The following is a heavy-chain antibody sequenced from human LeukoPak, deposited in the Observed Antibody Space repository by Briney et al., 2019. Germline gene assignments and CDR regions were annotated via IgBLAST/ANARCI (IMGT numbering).Heavy chain of an antibody. CDR3: ARDNGGKFNWFDP. CDR1: GGSISSYY. CDR2: IYYSGST. J-gene: IGHJ5*02. Sequence: SETLSLTCTVSGGSISSYYWSWIRQPPGKGLEWIGYIYYSGSTNYNPSLKSRVTISVDTSKNQFSLKLSSVTAADTAVYYCARDNGGKFNWFDPWGQGTLVTVSS. V-gene: IGHV4-59*12. D-gene: IGHD4-23*01.